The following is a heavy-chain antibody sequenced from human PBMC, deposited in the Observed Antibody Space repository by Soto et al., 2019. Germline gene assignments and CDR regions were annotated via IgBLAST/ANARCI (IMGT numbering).Heavy chain of an antibody. J-gene: IGHJ4*02. CDR3: ARRRDFLDY. CDR1: GFPFSSYS. D-gene: IGHD3-3*01. Sequence: GGSPRLSCAASGFPFSSYSMTWVRQAPGKGLEWVSSISSSGSSIYYADSVKGRFTISSDNAKSSLYLQMNSLRTEDTAVYYCARRRDFLDYWGQGTLVTVSS. V-gene: IGHV3-48*04. CDR2: ISSSGSSI.